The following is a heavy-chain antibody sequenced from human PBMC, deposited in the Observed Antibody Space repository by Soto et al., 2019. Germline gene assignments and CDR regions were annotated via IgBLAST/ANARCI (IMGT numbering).Heavy chain of an antibody. D-gene: IGHD3-3*01. CDR3: AKDALAYYDFWS. J-gene: IGHJ4*02. Sequence: GGSLRLSCAASGLTFSSYAMSWVRQAPGKGLEWVSHISNSGRSTKYADSVKGWFTISRDNSKNTLYLQMNSLRAEDTAIYYCAKDALAYYDFWSWGQGTLVTVSS. V-gene: IGHV3-23*01. CDR1: GLTFSSYA. CDR2: ISNSGRST.